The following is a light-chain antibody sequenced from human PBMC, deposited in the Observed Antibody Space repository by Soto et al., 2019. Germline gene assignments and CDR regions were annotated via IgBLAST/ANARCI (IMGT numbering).Light chain of an antibody. CDR2: AAS. J-gene: IGKJ1*01. CDR3: QQSYGTPWT. Sequence: DIQMTQSPSSLSASVGDRVTITCRASQSISSYLNWYQQKPGKVPKVLIYAASTLQSGVPSRFGGRGSGTDFTLTISSLQPEDFATYYCQQSYGTPWTFGQGTQVEIK. V-gene: IGKV1-39*01. CDR1: QSISSY.